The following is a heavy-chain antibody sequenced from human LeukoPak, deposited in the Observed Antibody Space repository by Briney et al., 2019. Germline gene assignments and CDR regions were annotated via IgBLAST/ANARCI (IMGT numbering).Heavy chain of an antibody. CDR2: ISAYNGNT. J-gene: IGHJ4*02. V-gene: IGHV1-18*01. CDR1: GYTFTSYG. Sequence: ASVKVSCKASGYTFTSYGISWVRQAPGQGLEWMGWISAYNGNTNYAQKLQGRVTMTTDTSTSTAYMELRSLRSDDTALYYCARVSKGYCGGYCYSDYWGQGTLVTVSS. CDR3: ARVSKGYCGGYCYSDY. D-gene: IGHD2-21*02.